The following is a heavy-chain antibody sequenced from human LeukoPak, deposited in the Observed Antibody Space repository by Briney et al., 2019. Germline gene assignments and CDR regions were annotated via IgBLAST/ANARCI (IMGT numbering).Heavy chain of an antibody. CDR3: ARDRGSGSYYNHYYYYGMDV. J-gene: IGHJ6*02. Sequence: ASVKVFCKASGYTFTGYYMHWVRQAPGQGLEWMGWINPNSGGTNYAQKFQGWVTMTRDTSISTAYMELSRLRSDDTAVYYCARDRGSGSYYNHYYYYGMDVWGQGTTVTVSS. D-gene: IGHD3-10*01. CDR1: GYTFTGYY. CDR2: INPNSGGT. V-gene: IGHV1-2*04.